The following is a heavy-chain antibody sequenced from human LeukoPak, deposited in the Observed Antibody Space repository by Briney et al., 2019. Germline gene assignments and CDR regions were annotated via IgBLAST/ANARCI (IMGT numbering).Heavy chain of an antibody. CDR3: ARGLGSRGPFDY. D-gene: IGHD1-26*01. Sequence: ASVNVSCKASGYTFTSYDINWVRQATGQGLEWMGWMNPNSGNTGYAQKFQGRVTMTRNTSISTAYMELSSLRSEDTAVYYCARGLGSRGPFDYWGQGTLVTVSS. V-gene: IGHV1-8*01. J-gene: IGHJ4*02. CDR2: MNPNSGNT. CDR1: GYTFTSYD.